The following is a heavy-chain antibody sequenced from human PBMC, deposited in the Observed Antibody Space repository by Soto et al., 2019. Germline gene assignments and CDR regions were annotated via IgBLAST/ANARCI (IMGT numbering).Heavy chain of an antibody. D-gene: IGHD3-3*01. Sequence: PGESLKISCKGSGYSFTIYWIGWVRQMPGKGLEWMGIIYPGDSDTRYSPSFQGQVTISADKSISTAYLQWSSLKASDTAMYYCARASFTISASDAFDIWGQGTMVTVSS. CDR3: ARASFTISASDAFDI. CDR1: GYSFTIYW. V-gene: IGHV5-51*01. J-gene: IGHJ3*02. CDR2: IYPGDSDT.